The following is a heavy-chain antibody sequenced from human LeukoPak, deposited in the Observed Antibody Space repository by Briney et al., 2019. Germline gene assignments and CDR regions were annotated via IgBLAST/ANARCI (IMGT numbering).Heavy chain of an antibody. J-gene: IGHJ3*02. D-gene: IGHD6-19*01. V-gene: IGHV1-46*01. CDR3: ARGGRSAWYGGHAFDI. CDR1: GYSFTGYY. CDR2: INLRGGST. Sequence: ASVKVSCKASGYSFTGYYLHWVRQAPGQGLEWMGIINLRGGSTTNAQKFRARLTMTWDTSTNTVYMDLTSLRYEDTAVYFCARGGRSAWYGGHAFDIWGQGTMVTVSS.